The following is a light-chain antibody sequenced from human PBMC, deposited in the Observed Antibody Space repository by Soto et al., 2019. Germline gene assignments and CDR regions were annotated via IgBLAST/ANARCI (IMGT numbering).Light chain of an antibody. V-gene: IGKV2-28*01. CDR1: QSLLHSNGYNY. CDR2: LGS. J-gene: IGKJ3*01. Sequence: DIVMTQSPLSLPVTPGEPASISCRSSQSLLHSNGYNYLDWYLQKPGQSPQLLIYLGSNRASGVPDRFSGSGSGSDFTLKISRVEAEDVGVYYCMQALQTLSFTFGPETKVDIK. CDR3: MQALQTLSFT.